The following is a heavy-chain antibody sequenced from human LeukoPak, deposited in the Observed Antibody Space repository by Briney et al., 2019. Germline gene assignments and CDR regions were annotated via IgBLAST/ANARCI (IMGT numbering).Heavy chain of an antibody. V-gene: IGHV1-3*01. J-gene: IGHJ6*02. CDR1: GYTVTSYA. CDR3: AGPMTYYYGMDV. CDR2: INAGNGNT. Sequence: ASVKVSCKASGYTVTSYAMHWVRQAPGQRLEWMGWINAGNGNTKYSQKFQGRVTITRDTSASTAYMELSSLRSEDTAVYYCAGPMTYYYGMDVWGQGTTVTVSS.